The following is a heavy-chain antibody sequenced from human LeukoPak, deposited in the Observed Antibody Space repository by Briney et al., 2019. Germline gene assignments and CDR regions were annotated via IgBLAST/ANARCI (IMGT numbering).Heavy chain of an antibody. D-gene: IGHD1-26*01. CDR2: INHSGST. Sequence: PSETLSLTCAVYGGSFSGYYWSWIRQPPGKGLEWIGEINHSGSTNYNPSLKSRVTISVDTSKNQFSLKLSSVTAADTAVYYCARGASGSYCPLAGYYYYYGMDVWGQGTTVTVSS. CDR3: ARGASGSYCPLAGYYYYYGMDV. CDR1: GGSFSGYY. V-gene: IGHV4-34*01. J-gene: IGHJ6*02.